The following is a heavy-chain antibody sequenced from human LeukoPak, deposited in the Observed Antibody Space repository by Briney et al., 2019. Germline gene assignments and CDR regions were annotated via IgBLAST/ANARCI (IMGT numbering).Heavy chain of an antibody. CDR2: IYTSGST. CDR1: GGSISSYY. Sequence: SETLSLTCTVSGGSISSYYWSWIRQPAGKGLEWIGRIYTSGSTNYNPSLKSRVTMSVDTSKNQFSLKLSSMTAADTAVYYCARSPFVCSSTSCYTQGFDYWGQGTLVTVSS. V-gene: IGHV4-4*07. J-gene: IGHJ4*02. D-gene: IGHD2-2*02. CDR3: ARSPFVCSSTSCYTQGFDY.